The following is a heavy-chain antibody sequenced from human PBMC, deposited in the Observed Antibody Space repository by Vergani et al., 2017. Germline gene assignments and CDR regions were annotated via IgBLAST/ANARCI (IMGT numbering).Heavy chain of an antibody. CDR1: GFTVSSNY. J-gene: IGHJ3*02. Sequence: EVQLVESGGGLVQPGGSLRLSCAASGFTVSSNYMSWVRQAPGKGLEWVSVIYSGGSTYYADSVKGRFTISRDNSKNTLYLQMNSLRAEDTAVYYCARGLTESAAVLRFLEWLVAFDIWGQGTMVTVSS. CDR3: ARGLTESAAVLRFLEWLVAFDI. V-gene: IGHV3-66*02. D-gene: IGHD3-3*01. CDR2: IYSGGST.